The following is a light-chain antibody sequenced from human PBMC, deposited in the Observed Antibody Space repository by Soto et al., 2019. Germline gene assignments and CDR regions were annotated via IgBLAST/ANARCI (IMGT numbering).Light chain of an antibody. J-gene: IGLJ1*01. Sequence: QSSLTQPASVSGSPGQSITISCTGTSSDIGVYNYVSWYQQHPGKAPKLMIYDVSNRPSGVSNRFSGSKSGNTASLTISGLQAEDEADYYCCSYAGSYTFVFGTGTKLTVL. V-gene: IGLV2-14*01. CDR1: SSDIGVYNY. CDR2: DVS. CDR3: CSYAGSYTFV.